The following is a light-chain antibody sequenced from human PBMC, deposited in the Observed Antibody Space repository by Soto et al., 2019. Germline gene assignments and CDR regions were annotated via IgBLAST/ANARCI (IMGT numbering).Light chain of an antibody. CDR2: DAS. Sequence: DIQMTQSPSTLYASVGDRVTITCRASQSISNWLAWSQQKPGKAPKLLSYDASTLQGGDPSRFSGGGSGTQLTLTISSLQPDDLATYYFQQYHSYPPTFGPGTKVPIK. J-gene: IGKJ3*01. V-gene: IGKV1-5*01. CDR1: QSISNW. CDR3: QQYHSYPPT.